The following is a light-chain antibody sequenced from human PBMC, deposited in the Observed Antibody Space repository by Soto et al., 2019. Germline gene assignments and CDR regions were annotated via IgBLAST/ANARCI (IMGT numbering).Light chain of an antibody. J-gene: IGLJ2*01. CDR3: SSYTSSSPNLV. CDR1: SSDVGGYNY. Sequence: QSALTQPASVSGSPGQSITISCTGTSSDVGGYNYVSWYQQHPGKAPKLMIYDVSNRPSGVSNRFSGSKSGNTASLTISGLQAEDEADYYCSSYTSSSPNLVFGGGTKRTVL. V-gene: IGLV2-14*01. CDR2: DVS.